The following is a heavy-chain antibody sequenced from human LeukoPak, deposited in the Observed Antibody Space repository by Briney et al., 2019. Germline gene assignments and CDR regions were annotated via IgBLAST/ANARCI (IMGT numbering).Heavy chain of an antibody. CDR2: VSYDGTKI. V-gene: IGHV3-30-3*01. J-gene: IGHJ4*02. CDR3: ARDRVQIWSYVGTFDS. CDR1: GFTLTSYT. D-gene: IGHD5-18*01. Sequence: GSLRLSCATSGFTLTSYTMHWVRQAPGKGLEWVAVVSYDGTKISYADSVKVRFTMSRDISKNTLYLQMNSLKPEDSALYYCARDRVQIWSYVGTFDSWGQGTLVTVSS.